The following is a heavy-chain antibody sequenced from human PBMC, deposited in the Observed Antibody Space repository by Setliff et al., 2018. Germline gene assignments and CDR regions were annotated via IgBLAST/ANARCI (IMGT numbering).Heavy chain of an antibody. CDR3: ARDTGLRGHEISGYYGGGFAY. Sequence: ASVKVSCKASGYTFSSYAMGWMRQAPGQRLEWMGWINTNTGKPTYAQAFTGRIVFSLDTSVSTAYLQISSLKADDTAVYYCARDTGLRGHEISGYYGGGFAYWGQGTLVTVSS. D-gene: IGHD3-22*01. CDR2: INTNTGKP. J-gene: IGHJ4*02. CDR1: GYTFSSYA. V-gene: IGHV7-4-1*02.